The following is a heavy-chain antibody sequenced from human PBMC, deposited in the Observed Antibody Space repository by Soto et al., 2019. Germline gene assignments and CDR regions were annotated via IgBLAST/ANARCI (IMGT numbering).Heavy chain of an antibody. CDR3: ARERQWEPLLN. J-gene: IGHJ4*02. CDR2: ASAYNRNT. V-gene: IGHV1-18*01. CDR1: GYTFTNYG. Sequence: QVRLVQSGAEVKRPGASVRVSCKASGYTFTNYGITWVRQVPGQGLEWMGWASAYNRNTNYAQKFEDRVIMTTDTSTGTAHMELRSLRYDDTALYFCARERQWEPLLNWGQGTLVTVSS. D-gene: IGHD1-26*01.